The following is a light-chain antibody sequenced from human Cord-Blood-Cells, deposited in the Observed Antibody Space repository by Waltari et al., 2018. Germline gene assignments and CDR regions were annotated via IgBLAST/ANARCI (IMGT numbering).Light chain of an antibody. CDR2: DVS. V-gene: IGLV2-14*01. J-gene: IGLJ3*02. CDR3: SSYTSSSTWV. Sequence: QSALTQPASVSGYPGQSITISCTGTSSAVGGYNYVSWYQQHPGKAPKLMIYDVSNRPSGVSNRFSGSKSGNTASLTISGLQAEDEADYYCSSYTSSSTWVFGGGTKLTVL. CDR1: SSAVGGYNY.